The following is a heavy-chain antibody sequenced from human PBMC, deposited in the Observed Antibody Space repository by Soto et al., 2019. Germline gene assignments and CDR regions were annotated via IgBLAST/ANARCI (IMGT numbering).Heavy chain of an antibody. Sequence: PSETLSLTCVVSGGSIRSTNWWAWVRQTPGKGLEWIGEVYHNGTSNYNPSLKGRATISVDRSKDQVPLRLNSVIDADTAVYYCARDLDRYCSVTSCHAMDVWGQGTPVTVSS. CDR2: VYHNGTS. CDR3: ARDLDRYCSVTSCHAMDV. J-gene: IGHJ6*02. V-gene: IGHV4-4*02. CDR1: GGSIRSTNW. D-gene: IGHD2-15*01.